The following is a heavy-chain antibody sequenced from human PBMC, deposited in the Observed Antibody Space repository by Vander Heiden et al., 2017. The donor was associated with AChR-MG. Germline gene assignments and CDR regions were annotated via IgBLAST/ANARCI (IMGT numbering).Heavy chain of an antibody. J-gene: IGHJ6*02. Sequence: QVQLVQSGAEVKKPGSSVKVSCKASGGTFSSYAISWVRQAPGQGLEWMGGIIPIFGTANYAQKFQGRVTITADESTSTAYMELSSLRSEDTAVYYCARWRAPLRFLENYYYYGMDVWGQGTTVTVSS. CDR2: IIPIFGTA. V-gene: IGHV1-69*01. CDR3: ARWRAPLRFLENYYYYGMDV. CDR1: GGTFSSYA. D-gene: IGHD3-3*01.